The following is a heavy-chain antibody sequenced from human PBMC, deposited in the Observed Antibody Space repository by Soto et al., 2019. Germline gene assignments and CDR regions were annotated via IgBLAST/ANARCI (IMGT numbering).Heavy chain of an antibody. CDR1: GFTFSSYA. D-gene: IGHD3-22*01. V-gene: IGHV3-23*01. CDR2: ISGSGGST. Sequence: GGSLRLSCAASGFTFSSYAMSWFRQAPGKGLEWVSAISGSGGSTYYADSVKGRFTISRDNSKNTLYLQMNSLRAEDTAVYYCAKDRGWGNSYDSSGYFGSWGQGTMVTVSS. J-gene: IGHJ3*01. CDR3: AKDRGWGNSYDSSGYFGS.